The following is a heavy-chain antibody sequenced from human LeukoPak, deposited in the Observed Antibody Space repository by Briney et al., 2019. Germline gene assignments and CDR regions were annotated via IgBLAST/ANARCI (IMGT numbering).Heavy chain of an antibody. CDR2: INHSGST. J-gene: IGHJ3*02. D-gene: IGHD3-16*02. CDR3: ARAFMITFGGVIVEQKDAFDI. Sequence: SETLSLTCAVYGGSLSDQYWSWIRQPPGKGLEWIGEINHSGSTKYNPSLKSRVTISVDTSKNQFSLKLSSVTAADTAVYYCARAFMITFGGVIVEQKDAFDIWGQGTMVTVSS. CDR1: GGSLSDQY. V-gene: IGHV4-34*01.